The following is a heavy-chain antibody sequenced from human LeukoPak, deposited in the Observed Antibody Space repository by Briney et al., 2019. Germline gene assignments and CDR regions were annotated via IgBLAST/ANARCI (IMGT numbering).Heavy chain of an antibody. CDR1: GFTFSSYA. J-gene: IGHJ5*02. V-gene: IGHV3-66*02. Sequence: GSLRLSCAASGFTFSSYAMSWVRQAPGKGLEWVSVIYSGGSTYYADSVKGRFTISRDNSKNTLYLQMNSLRAEDTAVYYCARETAEPIALGDPWGQGTLVTVSS. CDR2: IYSGGST. CDR3: ARETAEPIALGDP. D-gene: IGHD3-16*01.